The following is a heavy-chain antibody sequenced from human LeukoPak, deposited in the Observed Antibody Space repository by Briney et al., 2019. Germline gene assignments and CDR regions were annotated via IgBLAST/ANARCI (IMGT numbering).Heavy chain of an antibody. CDR1: GYSFTGYY. CDR3: ARLVHSGGGEDDY. J-gene: IGHJ4*02. V-gene: IGHV1-2*02. CDR2: INPYSGDT. D-gene: IGHD2-21*01. Sequence: GASVKVSCKASGYSFTGYYMHWVRQAPGQGLEWMGWINPYSGDTKYAQKFQGRVTVTRDTSISTASMELSRLKSDDTAVYYCARLVHSGGGEDDYWGQGTLVTVSS.